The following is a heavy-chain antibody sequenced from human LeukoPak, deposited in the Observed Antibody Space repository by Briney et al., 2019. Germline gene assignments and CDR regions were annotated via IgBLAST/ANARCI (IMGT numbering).Heavy chain of an antibody. V-gene: IGHV4-34*01. D-gene: IGHD3-9*01. CDR2: INHSGST. Sequence: SETLSLTCAVYGGSFSGYYWGWIRQPPGKGLEWIGEINHSGSTNYNPSLKSRVTISVDTSKNQFSLKLSSVTAADTAVYYCARGRPKNRYFDSYDYWGQGTLVTVSS. CDR1: GGSFSGYY. CDR3: ARGRPKNRYFDSYDY. J-gene: IGHJ4*02.